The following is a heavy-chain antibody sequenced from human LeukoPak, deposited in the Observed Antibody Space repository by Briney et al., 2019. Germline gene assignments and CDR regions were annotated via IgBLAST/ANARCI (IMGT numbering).Heavy chain of an antibody. D-gene: IGHD6-13*01. Sequence: SETLSLTCTVSGGSISSYYWSWIRQPPGKGLEWIGYIYYSGSTNYNPSLKSRVTISVDTSKNQFSLKLSSVTAADTAVYYCARVRDSSSWYMRGYFDYWGQGTLVTVSS. CDR3: ARVRDSSSWYMRGYFDY. CDR1: GGSISSYY. J-gene: IGHJ4*02. V-gene: IGHV4-59*01. CDR2: IYYSGST.